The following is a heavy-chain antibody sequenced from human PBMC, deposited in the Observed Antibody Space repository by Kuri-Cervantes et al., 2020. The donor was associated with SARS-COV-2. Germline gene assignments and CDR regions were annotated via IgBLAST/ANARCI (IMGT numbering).Heavy chain of an antibody. CDR3: ARVEVAGMSYGMDV. Sequence: GGSLRLSCAASGFTFSSYEMNWVRQAPGKGLEWVSYISSSGSTIYYADSVKGRFTISRDNSKNTPYLQMNSLRAEDTAVYYCARVEVAGMSYGMDVWGQGTTVTVSS. CDR1: GFTFSSYE. D-gene: IGHD6-19*01. V-gene: IGHV3-48*03. CDR2: ISSSGSTI. J-gene: IGHJ6*02.